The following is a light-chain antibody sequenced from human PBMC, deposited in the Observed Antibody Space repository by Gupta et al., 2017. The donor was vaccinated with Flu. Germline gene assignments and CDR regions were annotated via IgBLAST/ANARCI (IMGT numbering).Light chain of an antibody. CDR1: QSVSSSY. J-gene: IGKJ5*01. CDR2: GAS. CDR3: QQYGSSSIT. Sequence: SLSPGERATLSCRASQSVSSSYLAWYQQKPGQAPRLLIYGASSRATGIPDRFSGSGSGTDFTLTISRLEPEDFAVYYCQQYGSSSITFGQGTRLEIK. V-gene: IGKV3-20*01.